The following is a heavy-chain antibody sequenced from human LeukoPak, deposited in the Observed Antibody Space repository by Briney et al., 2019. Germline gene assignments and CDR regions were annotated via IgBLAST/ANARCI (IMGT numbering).Heavy chain of an antibody. CDR2: ISGSGGST. D-gene: IGHD6-13*01. J-gene: IGHJ6*03. CDR1: GFTFFDYG. V-gene: IGHV3-23*01. CDR3: ASVNSSSWSVVTYLYYYYMDV. Sequence: GGSLRLSCAASGFTFFDYGMMWVRQAPGKGLDWVSSISGSGGSTYYADSVKGRFTISRDNSKNTLYLQMNSLRAEDTAVYYCASVNSSSWSVVTYLYYYYMDVWGKGTTVTISS.